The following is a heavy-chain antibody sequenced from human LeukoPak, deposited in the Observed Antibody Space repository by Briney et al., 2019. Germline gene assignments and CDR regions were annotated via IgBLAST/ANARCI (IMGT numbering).Heavy chain of an antibody. J-gene: IGHJ4*02. CDR3: ARDPEWASVVVPAAIDY. V-gene: IGHV3-21*01. Sequence: GGSLRLCCAASGFTFSSYSMNWVRQAPGKGLEWVSSISSSSSYIYYADSVKGRFTISRDNAKNSLYLQMNSLRAEDTAVYYCARDPEWASVVVPAAIDYWGQGTLVTVSS. D-gene: IGHD2-2*01. CDR1: GFTFSSYS. CDR2: ISSSSSYI.